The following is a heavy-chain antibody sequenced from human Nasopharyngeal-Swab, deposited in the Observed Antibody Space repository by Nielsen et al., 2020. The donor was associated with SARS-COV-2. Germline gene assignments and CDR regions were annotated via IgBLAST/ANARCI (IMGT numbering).Heavy chain of an antibody. D-gene: IGHD6-19*01. V-gene: IGHV1-2*04. Sequence: ASVKVSCKASGYTFTGYYVHWVRKDAGQGLEWMGWINPNSGGTNYAQKFQVWVTMTRDPSISTAYMELSRLRSDYTAVYFCARDRRDSSGTHNWFDPWGQGTLVTVSS. CDR3: ARDRRDSSGTHNWFDP. CDR2: INPNSGGT. J-gene: IGHJ5*02. CDR1: GYTFTGYY.